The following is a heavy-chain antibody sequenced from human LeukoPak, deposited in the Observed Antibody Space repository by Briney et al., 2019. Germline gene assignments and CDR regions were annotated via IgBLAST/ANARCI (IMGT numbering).Heavy chain of an antibody. CDR3: ARGVVQGLGYFDL. D-gene: IGHD6-6*01. J-gene: IGHJ2*01. V-gene: IGHV4-59*01. CDR1: GASISSYY. Sequence: SETLALTCTVSGASISSYYWSWIRQPPGKGLEWIGYIYYSGSTNYDPSLKSRVTISVDTSKNHFSLKVTSVTAADTAVYYCARGVVQGLGYFDLGGGDTGVTVSS. CDR2: IYYSGST.